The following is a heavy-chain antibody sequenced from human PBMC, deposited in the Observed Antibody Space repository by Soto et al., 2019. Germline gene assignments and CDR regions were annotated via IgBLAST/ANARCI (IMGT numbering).Heavy chain of an antibody. V-gene: IGHV4-61*01. CDR3: ARDPYYSDSSGYYNSYFDF. J-gene: IGHJ2*01. CDR2: IYYTGST. D-gene: IGHD3-22*01. Sequence: SETLSLTCTVSRGSVSSGSFYWSWIRQPPGRGQEWIGNIYYTGSTNYNPSLKSRVTMSVDTSKNQFSLKLSSVTAADTAVYYCARDPYYSDSSGYYNSYFDFWGRGTLVTVSS. CDR1: RGSVSSGSFY.